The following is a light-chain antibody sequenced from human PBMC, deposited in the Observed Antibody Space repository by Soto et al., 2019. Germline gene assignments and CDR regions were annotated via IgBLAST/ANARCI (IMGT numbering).Light chain of an antibody. V-gene: IGKV4-1*01. CDR3: QQFSSPPFFP. J-gene: IGKJ2*01. Sequence: DIVMTQSPDSLAVSLGERATINCKSSQSVLYSSNHQNYLAWYQQKPGQPPQLLIYWASTRESGVPDRFSGSGSGPDLTLKISSLQAEDVAIYYCQQFSSPPFFPFGQGTKVDIK. CDR2: WAS. CDR1: QSVLYSSNHQNY.